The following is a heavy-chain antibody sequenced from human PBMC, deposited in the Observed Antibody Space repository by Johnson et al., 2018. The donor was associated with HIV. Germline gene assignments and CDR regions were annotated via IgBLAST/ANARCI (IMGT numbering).Heavy chain of an antibody. CDR3: ARGSRYRRAFDI. V-gene: IGHV3-23*04. Sequence: VQLVESGGGLVKPGGSLRLSCGASAFTFSSNDMKWVRQAPGKGLEWVSPISGSDHSTYYADSVRGRFTISRDNSKNTLYLQMNSLRAEDTALYYCARGSRYRRAFDIWGQGTMVTVSS. J-gene: IGHJ3*02. CDR1: AFTFSSND. CDR2: ISGSDHST. D-gene: IGHD1-1*01.